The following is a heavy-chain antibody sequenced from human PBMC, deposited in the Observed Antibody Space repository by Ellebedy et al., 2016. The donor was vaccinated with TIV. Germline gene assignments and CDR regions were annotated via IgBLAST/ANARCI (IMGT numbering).Heavy chain of an antibody. J-gene: IGHJ4*02. CDR1: GYISTTYG. Sequence: AASVKVSCKASGYISTTYGINWIRQAPGQGLEWMGWISAYNGNTNFAQKFQGRVSMTTDTSTTTAYMELRSLTSDDTAVYYCATDLIRFESRGLYSELWGQGTLVTVSS. D-gene: IGHD3-22*01. CDR3: ATDLIRFESRGLYSEL. V-gene: IGHV1-18*04. CDR2: ISAYNGNT.